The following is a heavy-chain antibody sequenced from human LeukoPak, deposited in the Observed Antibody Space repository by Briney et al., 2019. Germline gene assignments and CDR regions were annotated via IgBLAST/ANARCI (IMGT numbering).Heavy chain of an antibody. CDR2: ISGSGGST. V-gene: IGHV3-23*01. CDR1: GFTFSSYA. CDR3: AKDRSSSSAEGFDP. D-gene: IGHD6-6*01. Sequence: PGGSLRLSCAASGFTFSSYAMSWVRQAPGKGPEWVSAISGSGGSTYYEDSVKGRFTISRDNSKNTLYLHMNSLRAEDTAVYYCAKDRSSSSAEGFDPWGQGTLVTVSS. J-gene: IGHJ5*02.